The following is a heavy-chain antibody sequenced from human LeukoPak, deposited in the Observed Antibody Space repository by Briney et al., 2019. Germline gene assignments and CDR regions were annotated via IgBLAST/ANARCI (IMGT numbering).Heavy chain of an antibody. CDR3: ARGRHAVAGYYYYGMDV. D-gene: IGHD6-19*01. CDR2: IIPIFGTA. J-gene: IGHJ6*02. Sequence: ASVKVSCKASGGTFSSYAISWVRQAPGQGLEWMGGIIPIFGTANYAQKFQGRVTITADESTSTAYMELSSLRSEGTAVYYCARGRHAVAGYYYYGMDVWGQGTTVTVSS. V-gene: IGHV1-69*13. CDR1: GGTFSSYA.